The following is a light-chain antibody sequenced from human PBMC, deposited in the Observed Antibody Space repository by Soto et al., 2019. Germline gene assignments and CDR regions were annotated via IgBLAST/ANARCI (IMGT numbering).Light chain of an antibody. Sequence: QSVLTQPPSVSGAPGQRVTISCTRSSSNIGAGYDVHWYQQLPGTAPKLLIYGNNNRPSRVPDRFSGSKSGTSASLAITGLQAEDEADYYCQSHDTSLSGSFVLGTGTKVTVL. J-gene: IGLJ1*01. V-gene: IGLV1-40*01. CDR3: QSHDTSLSGSFV. CDR1: SSNIGAGYD. CDR2: GNN.